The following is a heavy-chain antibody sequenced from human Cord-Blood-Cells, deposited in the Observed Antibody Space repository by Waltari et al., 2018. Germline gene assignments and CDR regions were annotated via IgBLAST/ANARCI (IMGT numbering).Heavy chain of an antibody. CDR2: INPNSGGT. V-gene: IGHV1-2*02. CDR3: ARGTYYYDSSGYYSGYFQH. D-gene: IGHD3-22*01. J-gene: IGHJ1*01. Sequence: QVQLVQSGAEVKKPGASVKVSCKVSGYTFTGYYMHWVRQAPGQGLEWMGWINPNSGGTNYAQKFQGRVTMTRDTSISTAYMELSRLRSDDTAVYYCARGTYYYDSSGYYSGYFQHWGQGTLVTVSS. CDR1: GYTFTGYY.